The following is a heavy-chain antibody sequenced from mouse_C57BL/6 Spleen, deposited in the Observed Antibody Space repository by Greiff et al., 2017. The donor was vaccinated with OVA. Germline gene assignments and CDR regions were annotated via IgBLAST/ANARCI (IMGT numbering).Heavy chain of an antibody. V-gene: IGHV1-81*01. CDR2: IYPRSGNN. Sequence: QVTLKVSGAELARPGASVKLSCKASGYTFTSYGISWVKQRTGQGLEWIGEIYPRSGNNYYNEKFKGKATLTADKSSSTAYMELRSLTSEDSAVYFCAREVDYDYDLYYFDYWGQGTTLTVSS. CDR1: GYTFTSYG. CDR3: AREVDYDYDLYYFDY. J-gene: IGHJ2*01. D-gene: IGHD2-4*01.